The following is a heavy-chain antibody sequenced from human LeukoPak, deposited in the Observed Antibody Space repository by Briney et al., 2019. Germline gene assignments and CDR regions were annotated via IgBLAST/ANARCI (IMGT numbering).Heavy chain of an antibody. CDR1: GFTFNNYG. CDR2: IRYDGSNT. CDR3: AKISSGAEDY. Sequence: GGSLRLSCAASGFTFNNYGMHWVRQAPGKGLEWVAFIRYDGSNTYYADSVKGRFTISRDNSKNTLYLQMNSLRAEDTAVYYCAKISSGAEDYWGQGTLVTVSS. D-gene: IGHD6-25*01. V-gene: IGHV3-30*02. J-gene: IGHJ4*02.